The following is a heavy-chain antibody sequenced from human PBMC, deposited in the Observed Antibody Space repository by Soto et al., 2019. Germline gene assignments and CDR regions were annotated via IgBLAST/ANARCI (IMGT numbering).Heavy chain of an antibody. CDR3: AREAEQGIAAIGGSEYFQH. CDR2: INPNSGGT. D-gene: IGHD6-13*01. V-gene: IGHV1-2*04. CDR1: GYTFTGYY. J-gene: IGHJ1*01. Sequence: QVQLVQSGAEVKKPGASVKVSCKASGYTFTGYYMHWVRQAPGQGLEWMGWINPNSGGTNYAQKFQGWVTMTRDTSISTAYMELSRLRSDDTAVYYCAREAEQGIAAIGGSEYFQHWGQGTLVTVSS.